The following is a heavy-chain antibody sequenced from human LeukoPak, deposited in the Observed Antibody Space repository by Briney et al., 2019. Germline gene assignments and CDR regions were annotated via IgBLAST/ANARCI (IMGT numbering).Heavy chain of an antibody. CDR2: ISVYNDNA. D-gene: IGHD2-2*03. CDR1: GYSFTSFG. Sequence: ASVKVSCKASGYSFTSFGFTWVRQAPGQGLEWMGWISVYNDNAKYSQNFQGRVTLTTDVYTSTASMELRSLRVDDTAVYYCARDPGYCCTTTCPNWFDPWGQGTLVTVSS. V-gene: IGHV1-18*01. CDR3: ARDPGYCCTTTCPNWFDP. J-gene: IGHJ5*02.